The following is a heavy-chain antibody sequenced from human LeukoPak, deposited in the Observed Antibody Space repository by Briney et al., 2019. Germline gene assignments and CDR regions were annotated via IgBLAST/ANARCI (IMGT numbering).Heavy chain of an antibody. CDR2: ISAYNCNT. Sequence: ASVKVSCKPSGYTFTSYGISWVRQAPGQGLEWMGWISAYNCNTNYAQKLQGRVTMTTDTSTSTAYMELRSLRSDDTAVYYCARNSVDSSGWYPIPLDYWGQGTLVTVSS. J-gene: IGHJ4*02. D-gene: IGHD6-19*01. CDR3: ARNSVDSSGWYPIPLDY. CDR1: GYTFTSYG. V-gene: IGHV1-18*01.